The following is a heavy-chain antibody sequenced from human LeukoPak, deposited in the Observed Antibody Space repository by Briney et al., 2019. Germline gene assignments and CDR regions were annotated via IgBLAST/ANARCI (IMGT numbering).Heavy chain of an antibody. CDR3: ARDRRGRTYGDPYWFFNL. CDR1: GFTFSSYS. V-gene: IGHV3-21*06. CDR2: ISSSSSSI. Sequence: GGSLRLSCAASGFTFSSYSMNWVRQAPGKGLDWVSSISSSSSSIYYADSMKGRFTISRDNVKNLLFLQMNSLRAEDTAIYYCARDRRGRTYGDPYWFFNLWGRGTLVSVSS. J-gene: IGHJ2*01. D-gene: IGHD4-17*01.